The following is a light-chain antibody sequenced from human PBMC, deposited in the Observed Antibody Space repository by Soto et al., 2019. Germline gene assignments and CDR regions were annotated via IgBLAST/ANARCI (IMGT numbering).Light chain of an antibody. Sequence: DIQVTQSPSTLSAFVGDSVASACRASQTISNFLAWYQQKPGKAPKLLFYRASNLEGGVPSRFSGGGSGTEFTLTINSLQPDDSATYYCQQYKSYPWTFGQGTKVDIK. V-gene: IGKV1-5*03. J-gene: IGKJ1*01. CDR2: RAS. CDR3: QQYKSYPWT. CDR1: QTISNF.